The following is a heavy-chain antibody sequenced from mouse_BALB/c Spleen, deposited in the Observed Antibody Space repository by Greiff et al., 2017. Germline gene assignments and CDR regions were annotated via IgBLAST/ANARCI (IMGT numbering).Heavy chain of an antibody. CDR3: ARRYAMDY. CDR1: GYSITSDYA. Sequence: EVQLQESGPGLVKPSQSLSLTCTVTGYSITSDYAWNWILQFPGNKLEWMGYISYSGSTSYNPSLKSRISITRDTSKNQFFLQLNSVTTEDTATYYCARRYAMDYWGQGTSVTVSS. V-gene: IGHV3-2*02. J-gene: IGHJ4*01. CDR2: ISYSGST.